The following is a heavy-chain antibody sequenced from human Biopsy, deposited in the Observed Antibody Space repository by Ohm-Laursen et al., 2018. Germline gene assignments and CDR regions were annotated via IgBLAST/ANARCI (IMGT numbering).Heavy chain of an antibody. CDR3: ARGGFFAYSTFDY. CDR2: IKRAGTTT. D-gene: IGHD4-11*01. Sequence: LSLTCASSGFTFSNYYMHWVRQAPGKGLLWVSRIKRAGTTTDYAESVKGRFTISRDNAKTTLYLQMNSLSAEDTAVYYCARGGFFAYSTFDYWGQGALVTVSS. V-gene: IGHV3-74*01. J-gene: IGHJ4*02. CDR1: GFTFSNYY.